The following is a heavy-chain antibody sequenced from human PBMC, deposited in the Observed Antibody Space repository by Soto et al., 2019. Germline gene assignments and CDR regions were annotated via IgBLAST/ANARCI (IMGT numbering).Heavy chain of an antibody. J-gene: IGHJ3*02. CDR2: ISWNSGSI. CDR1: GFTFDDYA. V-gene: IGHV3-9*01. Sequence: EVQLVESGGGLVQPGRSLRLSCAASGFTFDDYAMHWVRQAPGKGLEWVSGISWNSGSIGYADSVKGRFTISRDNAKNSLYLQMNSLRAEDTALYYCAKDWSRYHDAFDIWGQGTMVTVSS. CDR3: AKDWSRYHDAFDI. D-gene: IGHD1-26*01.